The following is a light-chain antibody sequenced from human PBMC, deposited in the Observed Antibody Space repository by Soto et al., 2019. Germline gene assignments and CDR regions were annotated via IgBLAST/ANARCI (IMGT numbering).Light chain of an antibody. CDR1: QSLLYSNGYNY. V-gene: IGKV2-28*01. Sequence: DIVMTQSPLSLPVTPGEPASISCRSSQSLLYSNGYNYLDWYLQKPGQTPQLLIYLGSNRASGVPDRFSGSGSGRDFTLKISRVEAEDTGVYYCMQALQTPWTFGQGTKVDSK. CDR3: MQALQTPWT. CDR2: LGS. J-gene: IGKJ1*01.